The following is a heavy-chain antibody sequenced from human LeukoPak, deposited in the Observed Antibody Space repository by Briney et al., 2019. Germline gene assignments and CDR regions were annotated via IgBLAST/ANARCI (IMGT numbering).Heavy chain of an antibody. CDR2: IYPSGSA. D-gene: IGHD4-11*01. Sequence: ETLCLTCDVSGDSISSYYWSWIRQPAGKGLEWLGRIYPSGSANYNPSLKSRGTMSVDTSKNQFSLRLSSVTAADTAVYFCARDYNNGYFDLWGRGTLCTVSS. V-gene: IGHV4-4*07. J-gene: IGHJ2*01. CDR3: ARDYNNGYFDL. CDR1: GDSISSYY.